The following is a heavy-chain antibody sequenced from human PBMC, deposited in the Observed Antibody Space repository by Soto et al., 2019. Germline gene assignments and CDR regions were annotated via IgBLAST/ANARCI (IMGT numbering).Heavy chain of an antibody. CDR1: GYTFTGYY. CDR2: INPNSGGT. J-gene: IGHJ4*02. V-gene: IGHV1-2*02. CDR3: ALDSSGYYFHFDY. Sequence: ASVKVSCKVSGYTFTGYYMHWVRQAPGQGLEWMGWINPNSGGTNYAQKFQGRVTMTRDTSISTAYMELSRLRSDDTAVYYCALDSSGYYFHFDYWGQGTLVTVSS. D-gene: IGHD3-22*01.